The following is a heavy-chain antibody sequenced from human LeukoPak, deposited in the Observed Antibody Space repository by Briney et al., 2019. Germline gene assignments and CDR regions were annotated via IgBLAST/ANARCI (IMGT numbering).Heavy chain of an antibody. CDR1: GGTFSSYA. CDR2: IIPIFGTA. V-gene: IGHV1-69*06. D-gene: IGHD2-21*02. J-gene: IGHJ3*02. CDR3: ARDVLAYCGGDCSNDAFDI. Sequence: ASVKVSCKASGGTFSSYAISWVRQAPGQGLEWMGGIIPIFGTANYAQKFQGRVTITADKSTSTAYMELSSLRSEDTAVYYCARDVLAYCGGDCSNDAFDIWGQGTMVTVSS.